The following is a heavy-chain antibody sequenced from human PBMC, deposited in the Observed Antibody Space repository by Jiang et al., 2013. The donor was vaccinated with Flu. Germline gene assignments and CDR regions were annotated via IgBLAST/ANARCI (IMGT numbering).Heavy chain of an antibody. CDR3: AVGLAAAERGY. Sequence: YHSGSTNYNPSLKSRVTISVDKSKNQFSLKLSSVTAADTAVYYCAVGLAAAERGYWGQGTLVTVSS. CDR2: YHSGST. D-gene: IGHD6-13*01. J-gene: IGHJ4*02. V-gene: IGHV4-4*02.